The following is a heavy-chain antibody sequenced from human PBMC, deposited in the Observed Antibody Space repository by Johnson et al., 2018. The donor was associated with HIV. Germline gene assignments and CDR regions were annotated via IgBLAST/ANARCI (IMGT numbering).Heavy chain of an antibody. CDR1: GFTVSSNY. CDR3: ARSITMIVFTFDI. J-gene: IGHJ3*02. Sequence: EQLVESGGGVVQPGRSLRLSCAASGFTVSSNYMSWVRQAPGKGLEWVSVIYSGGSTYYADSVKGRFTISRDNSKNTLYLQMNSLRAEDTAVYYCARSITMIVFTFDIWGQGTMVTVSS. D-gene: IGHD3-22*01. CDR2: IYSGGST. V-gene: IGHV3-66*01.